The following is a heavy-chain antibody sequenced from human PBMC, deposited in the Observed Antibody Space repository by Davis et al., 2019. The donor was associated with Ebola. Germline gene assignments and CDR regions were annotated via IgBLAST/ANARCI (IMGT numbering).Heavy chain of an antibody. Sequence: PGGSLRLSCAASGFAFSNYELNWVRQAPGKGLEWLSYIDGSGVTVYYAESVRGRFTISRDNAKNSLYMEMNSLRVEDTAVYYCARETAHCGGDCYDYWGQGTLVTVSS. CDR3: ARETAHCGGDCYDY. CDR2: IDGSGVTV. J-gene: IGHJ4*02. CDR1: GFAFSNYE. D-gene: IGHD2-21*01. V-gene: IGHV3-48*03.